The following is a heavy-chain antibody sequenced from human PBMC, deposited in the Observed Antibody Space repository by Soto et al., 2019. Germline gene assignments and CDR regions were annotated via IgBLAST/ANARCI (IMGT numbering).Heavy chain of an antibody. CDR2: IYYSGST. Sequence: TLSLTCTVSGGSISSGGYYWSWIRQHPGKGLEWIGYIYYSGSTYYNPSLKSRVTISVDTSKNQFSLKLSSVTAADTAVYYCARDRYNQQFFDYCGQGKLVTVCS. J-gene: IGHJ4*02. CDR3: ARDRYNQQFFDY. CDR1: GGSISSGGYY. D-gene: IGHD1-1*01. V-gene: IGHV4-31*03.